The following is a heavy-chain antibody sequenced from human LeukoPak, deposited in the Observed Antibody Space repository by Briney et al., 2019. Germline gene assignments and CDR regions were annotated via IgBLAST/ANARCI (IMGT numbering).Heavy chain of an antibody. D-gene: IGHD3-22*01. Sequence: GGSLRLSCAASGFTFSSYSMNWVRQAPGKGLEWVSSISRSSNYKYYADSVKGRFTISRDNARNSLYLQMNSLRAEDTALYYCASSRYDSSGYYGIIGYWGQGTLVTVSS. CDR1: GFTFSSYS. V-gene: IGHV3-21*01. CDR3: ASSRYDSSGYYGIIGY. J-gene: IGHJ4*02. CDR2: ISRSSNYK.